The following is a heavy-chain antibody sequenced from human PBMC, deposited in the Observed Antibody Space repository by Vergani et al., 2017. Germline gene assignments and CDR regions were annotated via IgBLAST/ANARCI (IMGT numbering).Heavy chain of an antibody. Sequence: EVQLLESGGGLVQPGGSLRLSCAASEFTFSNYAMNWVRQAPGKGLEWVSGISGSGVSAYYTDSVKGRFTISRDNSKNMLFLQMNNLRIEDTAIYYCAKQYFVSGNDLFDYWGQGTLVTVSS. J-gene: IGHJ4*02. CDR2: ISGSGVSA. D-gene: IGHD3-10*01. CDR1: EFTFSNYA. CDR3: AKQYFVSGNDLFDY. V-gene: IGHV3-23*01.